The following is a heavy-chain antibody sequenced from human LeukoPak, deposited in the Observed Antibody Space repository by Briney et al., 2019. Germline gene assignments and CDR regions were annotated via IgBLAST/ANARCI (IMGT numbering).Heavy chain of an antibody. V-gene: IGHV4-4*09. D-gene: IGHD1-26*01. CDR2: IYSSAHT. J-gene: IGHJ2*01. CDR1: GASITSYY. CDR3: ARSSFVVGVGPTSWYFDL. Sequence: SETLSLTCTVSGASITSYYWTWIRQPPGKGLEWIGYIYSSAHTNVNPSLKSRVTISVDASKNQVSLKQFSVTASDTALYYCARSSFVVGVGPTSWYFDLWGRGTLVTVSS.